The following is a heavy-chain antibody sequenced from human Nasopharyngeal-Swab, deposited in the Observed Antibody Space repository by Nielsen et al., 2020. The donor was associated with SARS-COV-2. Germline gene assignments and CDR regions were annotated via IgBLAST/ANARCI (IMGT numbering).Heavy chain of an antibody. CDR1: GGSVSSGSYY. V-gene: IGHV4-61*01. D-gene: IGHD3-10*01. CDR2: IYYSGST. CDR3: ARREYGSGSYYRFRRNGMDV. J-gene: IGHJ6*02. Sequence: SETLSLTCTVSGGSVSSGSYYWSWIRQPPGKGLEWIGYIYYSGSTNYNPSLKSRVTISVDTSKNQFSLKLSSVTAADTAVYYCARREYGSGSYYRFRRNGMDVWGQGTTVTVSS.